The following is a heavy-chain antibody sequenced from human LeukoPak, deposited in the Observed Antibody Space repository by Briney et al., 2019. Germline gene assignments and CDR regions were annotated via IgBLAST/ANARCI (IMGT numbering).Heavy chain of an antibody. V-gene: IGHV3-7*01. D-gene: IGHD1-26*01. CDR2: IKQDGSEK. CDR3: AREPEWELLQGLFY. J-gene: IGHJ4*02. CDR1: GFTFSSYW. Sequence: PGGSLRLSCAASGFTFSSYWMSWVRQAPGKGLEWVANIKQDGSEKYYVDSVKGRFTISRDNAKNSLYLQMNSLRAEDTAVYYCAREPEWELLQGLFYWGQGTLVTVSS.